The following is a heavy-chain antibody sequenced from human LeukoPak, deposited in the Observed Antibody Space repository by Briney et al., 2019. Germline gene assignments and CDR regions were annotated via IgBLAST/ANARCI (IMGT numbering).Heavy chain of an antibody. Sequence: ASVKVSCKASGYTSTSYDINWVRQATGQGLEWVGWMNPGSGKTGYAQKFQGRVTITASTSTSTGYMELSSLTSEDTAVYYCARYRSAAYYFEYWGQGTLVTVSS. J-gene: IGHJ4*02. CDR1: GYTSTSYD. V-gene: IGHV1-8*03. CDR3: ARYRSAAYYFEY. D-gene: IGHD4-11*01. CDR2: MNPGSGKT.